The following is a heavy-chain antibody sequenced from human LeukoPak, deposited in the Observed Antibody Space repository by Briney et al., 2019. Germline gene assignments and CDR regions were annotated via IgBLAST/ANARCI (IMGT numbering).Heavy chain of an antibody. J-gene: IGHJ4*02. V-gene: IGHV1-3*01. CDR2: INAGNGNT. CDR1: GYTFTSYA. Sequence: ASVKVSCKASGYTFTSYAIHWVRQAPGQRLEWMGWINAGNGNTKYSQKFQGRVTITRDTSASTAYMELSSLRSEDTAVYYCARDRKIFGIEYWGQGTLVTVSS. CDR3: ARDRKIFGIEY. D-gene: IGHD3-3*01.